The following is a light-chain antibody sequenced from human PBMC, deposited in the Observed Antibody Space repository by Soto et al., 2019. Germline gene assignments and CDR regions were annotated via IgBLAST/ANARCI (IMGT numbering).Light chain of an antibody. J-gene: IGKJ1*01. CDR3: LQYNSYPWT. Sequence: DIQMTQSPSSLSASVGARVTITCRASQSISSWLSWYQQEPGKPPKLLIYKASSLESGVPSRFGGSGSGTEFTLTISSLQPDDVATYYCLQYNSYPWTLGQGTKVDIK. CDR1: QSISSW. V-gene: IGKV1-5*03. CDR2: KAS.